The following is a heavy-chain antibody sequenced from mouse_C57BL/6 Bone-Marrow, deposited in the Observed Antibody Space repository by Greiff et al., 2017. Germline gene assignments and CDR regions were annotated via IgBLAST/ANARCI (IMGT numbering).Heavy chain of an antibody. CDR1: GYAFSSSW. J-gene: IGHJ1*03. CDR2: IYPGDGDT. Sequence: LEESGPELVKPGASVKISCKASGYAFSSSWMNWVKQRPGKGLEWIGRIYPGDGDTNYNGKFKGKATLTADKSSSTAYMQLSSLTSEDSAVYFCARKGVYYYGNFDVWGTGTTVTVSS. D-gene: IGHD1-1*01. CDR3: ARKGVYYYGNFDV. V-gene: IGHV1-82*01.